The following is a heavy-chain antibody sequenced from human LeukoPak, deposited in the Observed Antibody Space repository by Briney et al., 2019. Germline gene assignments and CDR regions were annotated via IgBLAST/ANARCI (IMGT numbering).Heavy chain of an antibody. CDR1: GFTFGDYA. J-gene: IGHJ4*02. CDR3: TRAAGLLEY. Sequence: GGSLRLSCTASGFTFGDYAMSWFRKAPGKGLEWVGFIRSKAYGGTTEYAASVKGRFTISRDDSKSIAYLQMNSLKTEDTAVYYCTRAAGLLEYWGQGTLVTVSS. V-gene: IGHV3-49*03. D-gene: IGHD3-3*01. CDR2: IRSKAYGGTT.